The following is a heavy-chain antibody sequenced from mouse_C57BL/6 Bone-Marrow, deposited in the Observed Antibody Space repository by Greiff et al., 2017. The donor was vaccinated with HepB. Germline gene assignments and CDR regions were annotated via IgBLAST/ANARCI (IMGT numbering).Heavy chain of an antibody. Sequence: EVQRVESGGGLVQPGGSLKLSCAASGFTFSDYYMYWVRQTPEKRLEWVAYISNGGGSTYYPDTVKGRFTISRDNAKNTLYLQMSRLKSEDTAMYYCARWGLLRPYYFDYWGQGTTLTVSS. D-gene: IGHD2-3*01. J-gene: IGHJ2*01. CDR3: ARWGLLRPYYFDY. V-gene: IGHV5-12*01. CDR1: GFTFSDYY. CDR2: ISNGGGST.